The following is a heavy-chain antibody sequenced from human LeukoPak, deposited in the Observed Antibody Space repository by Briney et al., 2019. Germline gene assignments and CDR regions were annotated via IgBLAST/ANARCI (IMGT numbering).Heavy chain of an antibody. CDR3: ARGQFTMVRGVIINYYCYYMDV. CDR1: GYTFTSYD. J-gene: IGHJ6*03. V-gene: IGHV1-8*03. CDR2: MNPNSGNT. D-gene: IGHD3-10*01. Sequence: ASVKVSCKASGYTFTSYDINWVRQATGQGLEWMGWMNPNSGNTGYAQKFQGRVTITRNTSISIAYMELSSLRSEDTAVYYCARGQFTMVRGVIINYYCYYMDVWGKGTTVTVSS.